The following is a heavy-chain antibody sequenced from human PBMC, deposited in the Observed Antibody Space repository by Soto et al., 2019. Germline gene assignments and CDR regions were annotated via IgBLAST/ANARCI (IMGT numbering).Heavy chain of an antibody. CDR3: AREGPAPYYYYGMDV. CDR2: ISGYNGNT. V-gene: IGHV1-18*01. J-gene: IGHJ6*02. CDR1: GGTFSSYA. Sequence: GASVKVSCKASGGTFSSYAISWVRQAPGQGLEWMGWISGYNGNTNYAQKFQGRVTMTTDTSTSTACMELRSLRSDDTAVYYCAREGPAPYYYYGMDVWGQGTTVTV.